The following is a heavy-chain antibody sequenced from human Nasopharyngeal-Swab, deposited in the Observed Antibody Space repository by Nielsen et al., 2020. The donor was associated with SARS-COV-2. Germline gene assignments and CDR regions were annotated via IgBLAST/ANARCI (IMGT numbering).Heavy chain of an antibody. CDR3: ASGGAPYYYDSSGHASGGALAMTQAFDI. V-gene: IGHV4-34*01. Sequence: WIRQPPGKGLEWIGEINHSGSTYYNPSLKSRVTISVDTSKNQFSLKLSSVTAADTAVYYCASGGAPYYYDSSGHASGGALAMTQAFDIWGQGTMVTVSS. J-gene: IGHJ3*02. CDR2: INHSGST. D-gene: IGHD3-22*01.